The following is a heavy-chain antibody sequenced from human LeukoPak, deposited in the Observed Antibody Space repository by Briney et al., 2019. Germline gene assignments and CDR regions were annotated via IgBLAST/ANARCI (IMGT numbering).Heavy chain of an antibody. V-gene: IGHV4-59*01. Sequence: PSETLSLTCTVSGGSISGSYWCWIRQPPGERLEWIGYIYYSGSTNYNPSLKSRVTISVDTSKNQFSLKLNSVTAADTAVYNCARGSWAFDDWGQGTLVTVSS. CDR1: GGSISGSY. J-gene: IGHJ4*02. CDR2: IYYSGST. CDR3: ARGSWAFDD.